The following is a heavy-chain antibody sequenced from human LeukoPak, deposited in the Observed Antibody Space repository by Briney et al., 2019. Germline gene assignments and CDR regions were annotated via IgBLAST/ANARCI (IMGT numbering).Heavy chain of an antibody. V-gene: IGHV4-34*01. J-gene: IGHJ6*03. D-gene: IGHD1-14*01. CDR1: GGSFSGYY. CDR3: ARVGRNYYYYHYMDV. CDR2: INHSGST. Sequence: SETLSLTCAVYGGSFSGYYWSWIRQPPGKGLEWIGEINHSGSTNYNPSLKSRVTISVDTSKNQFSLKLSSVTAADTAVYYCARVGRNYYYYHYMDVWGKGTTVTVSS.